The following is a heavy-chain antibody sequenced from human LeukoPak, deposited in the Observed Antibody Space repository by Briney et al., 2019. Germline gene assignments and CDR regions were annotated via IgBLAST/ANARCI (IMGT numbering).Heavy chain of an antibody. D-gene: IGHD6-19*01. CDR2: ISAYNGNT. Sequence: ASVKVSCKASGYTFTSYGISWVRQAPGQGLEWMRWISAYNGNTNYAQKLQGRVSMTTDTSTSTAYMELRSLRSDDTAVYYCRSGWYGSGTDYWGQGTLVTVSS. CDR3: RSGWYGSGTDY. CDR1: GYTFTSYG. J-gene: IGHJ4*02. V-gene: IGHV1-18*01.